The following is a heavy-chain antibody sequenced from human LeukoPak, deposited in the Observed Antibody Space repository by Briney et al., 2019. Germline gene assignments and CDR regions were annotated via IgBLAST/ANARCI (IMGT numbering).Heavy chain of an antibody. CDR1: GGSISSYY. CDR2: IYTSGST. CDR3: ARGASSSWYAMGYFDY. V-gene: IGHV4-4*07. D-gene: IGHD6-13*01. Sequence: ASETLSLTCTVSGGSISSYYWSWIRQPAGKGLEWIGRIYTSGSTNYNPSLKSRVTISVDTSKNQFSLKLSSVTAADTAVYYCARGASSSWYAMGYFDYWGQGTLVTVSS. J-gene: IGHJ4*02.